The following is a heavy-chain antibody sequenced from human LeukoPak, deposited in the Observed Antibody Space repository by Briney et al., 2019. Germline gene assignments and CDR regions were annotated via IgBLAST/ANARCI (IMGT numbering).Heavy chain of an antibody. V-gene: IGHV3-74*01. Sequence: GGSLRLSCAASGFTFSSYWMHWVRQAPGKGLVWVSRINSDGSSTSYADSVKGRFTISRDNYKNTLYLQMNSPRAEDTAVYYCAKTNIQLLKHWGQGTLVTVSS. CDR3: AKTNIQLLKH. J-gene: IGHJ4*02. D-gene: IGHD5-18*01. CDR2: INSDGSST. CDR1: GFTFSSYW.